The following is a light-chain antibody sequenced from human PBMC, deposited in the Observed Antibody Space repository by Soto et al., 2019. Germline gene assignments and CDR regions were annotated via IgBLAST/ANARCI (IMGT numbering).Light chain of an antibody. CDR2: GNN. V-gene: IGLV1-44*01. J-gene: IGLJ2*01. CDR3: AAWDNSLSGVV. Sequence: QSVLTQPPSASGTPGQTITISCSGGSSNIGINTVSWYEHLPGTAPRLLIYGNNQRPSGVPDRFSGSKSGTSASLAISGLQSEDEADYYCAAWDNSLSGVVFGGGTKLTVL. CDR1: SSNIGINT.